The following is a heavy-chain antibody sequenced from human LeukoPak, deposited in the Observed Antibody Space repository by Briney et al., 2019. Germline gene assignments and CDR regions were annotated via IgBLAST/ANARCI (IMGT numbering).Heavy chain of an antibody. D-gene: IGHD3-9*01. V-gene: IGHV7-4-1*02. CDR2: INTNTGNP. CDR3: ARASLYDILTLHWLDP. Sequence: ASVKVSCKASGYTFTSYAMNWVRQAPGQGLEWMGWINTNTGNPTYAQGFTGRFVSSLDTSVSTAYLQISSLKAEDTAVYYCARASLYDILTLHWLDPWGQGTLVTVSS. J-gene: IGHJ5*02. CDR1: GYTFTSYA.